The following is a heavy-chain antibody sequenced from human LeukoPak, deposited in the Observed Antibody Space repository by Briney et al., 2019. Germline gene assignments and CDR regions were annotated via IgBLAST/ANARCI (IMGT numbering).Heavy chain of an antibody. CDR2: IRYDESDK. CDR1: GFTFNSYG. V-gene: IGHV3-30*02. CDR3: AKDFYWAFDY. J-gene: IGHJ4*02. D-gene: IGHD2-8*02. Sequence: GGSLRLSCAASGFTFNSYGMHWVRQPPGRGLDWVAHIRYDESDKYYADSVKGRFTISRDISKNTVYLQMNSLRVEDTAVYYCAKDFYWAFDYWGQGTLVTVSS.